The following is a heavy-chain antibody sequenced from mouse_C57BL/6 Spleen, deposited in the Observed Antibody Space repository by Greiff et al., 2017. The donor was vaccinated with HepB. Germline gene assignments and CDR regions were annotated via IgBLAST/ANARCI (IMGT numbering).Heavy chain of an antibody. CDR1: GYTFTDYY. V-gene: IGHV1-19*01. D-gene: IGHD1-1*01. CDR2: INPYNGGT. CDR3: ARGGTTVERDFDV. Sequence: EVQLQQSGPVLVKPGASVKMSCKASGYTFTDYYMNWVKQSHGKSLEWIGVINPYNGGTSYNQKFKGKATLTVDKSSSTAYMELNSLTSEDAAVYYCARGGTTVERDFDVWGTGTTVTVSS. J-gene: IGHJ1*03.